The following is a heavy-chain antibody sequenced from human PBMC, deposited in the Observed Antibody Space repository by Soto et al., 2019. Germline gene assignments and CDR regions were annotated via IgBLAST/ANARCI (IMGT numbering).Heavy chain of an antibody. J-gene: IGHJ6*02. CDR2: IYYSGST. CDR3: ARGVRGVIAPYGMDV. CDR1: GGSISSGGYY. V-gene: IGHV4-31*03. D-gene: IGHD3-10*01. Sequence: QVQLQESGPGLVKPSQTLSLTCTVSGGSISSGGYYWSWIRQHPGKGLERIGYIYYSGSTYYNPSRKSRVTIXXDXSXTQFSLKLSSVTAADTAVYYCARGVRGVIAPYGMDVWGQGTTVTVSS.